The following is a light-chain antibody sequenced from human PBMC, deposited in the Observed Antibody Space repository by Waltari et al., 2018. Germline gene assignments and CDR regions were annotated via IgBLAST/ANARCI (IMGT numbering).Light chain of an antibody. CDR2: GAS. CDR1: QSVSGSY. V-gene: IGKV3-20*01. CDR3: QQYGSSPKT. Sequence: EIVLTQSPGTLSLSTGERATLSCRASQSVSGSYLAWYQQKPGQAPRLLIYGASSRATGIPDRFSGSGSETDFTLTISRLEPEDFAVYYCQQYGSSPKTFGQGTKVEIK. J-gene: IGKJ1*01.